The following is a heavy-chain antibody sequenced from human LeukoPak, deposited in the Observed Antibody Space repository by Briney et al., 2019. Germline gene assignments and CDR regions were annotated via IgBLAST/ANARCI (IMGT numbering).Heavy chain of an antibody. Sequence: SVKVSCKASGGTFSSYAISWVRQAPGQGLEWMGRIIPIFGTANYAQKFQGRVTITTDESTSTAYMELSSLRSEDTAVYYCARGGSYYYDSSGYYLGYWGQGTLVTVSP. CDR3: ARGGSYYYDSSGYYLGY. V-gene: IGHV1-69*05. J-gene: IGHJ4*02. D-gene: IGHD3-22*01. CDR2: IIPIFGTA. CDR1: GGTFSSYA.